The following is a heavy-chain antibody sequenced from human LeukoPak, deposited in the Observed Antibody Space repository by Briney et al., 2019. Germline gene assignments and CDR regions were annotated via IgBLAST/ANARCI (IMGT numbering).Heavy chain of an antibody. D-gene: IGHD4-17*01. CDR3: ARGTTVTTDWYFDL. V-gene: IGHV4-59*12. CDR1: GGSISSYY. J-gene: IGHJ2*01. Sequence: SETLSLTCTVSGGSISSYYWSWIRQPPGKGLEWIGYIYYSGSTNYNPSLKSRVTMSVDTSKNQFSLKLSSVTAADTAVYYCARGTTVTTDWYFDLWGRGTLVTVSS. CDR2: IYYSGST.